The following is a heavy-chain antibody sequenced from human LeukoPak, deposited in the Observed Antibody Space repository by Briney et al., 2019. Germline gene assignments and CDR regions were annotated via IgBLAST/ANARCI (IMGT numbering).Heavy chain of an antibody. V-gene: IGHV3-48*01. CDR2: IESYSRII. D-gene: IGHD3-3*02. CDR1: GFTFNTYS. CDR3: ARTNLNILPTTPPGRVNYYYFMDV. J-gene: IGHJ6*03. Sequence: QPGGSLRLSCEASGFTFNTYSMNWVRQAPGKGLQWVSYIESYSRIIHYADSVKGRFTISRDDAKNSLYLQMDSLRAEDTAVYHCARTNLNILPTTPPGRVNYYYFMDVWGKGTTVTVSS.